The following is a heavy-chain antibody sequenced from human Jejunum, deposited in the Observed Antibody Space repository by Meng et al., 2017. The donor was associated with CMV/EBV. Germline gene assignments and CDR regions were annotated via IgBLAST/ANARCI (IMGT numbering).Heavy chain of an antibody. Sequence: VQLRRPAPGLLTPSETLPLTCTFSCGSISTSYWPWIRQPAGKGLEWIGRIYTSGSTHYNPSLTSRVTMSVDTSKNQFSLKLSSVTAADTAVYYCARENSGYDYWGQGTLVTVSS. J-gene: IGHJ4*02. V-gene: IGHV4-4*07. CDR3: ARENSGYDY. CDR2: IYTSGST. CDR1: CGSISTSY. D-gene: IGHD5-12*01.